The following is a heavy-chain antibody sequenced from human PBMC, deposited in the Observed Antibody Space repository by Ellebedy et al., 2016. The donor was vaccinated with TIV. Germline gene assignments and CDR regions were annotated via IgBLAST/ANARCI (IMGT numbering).Heavy chain of an antibody. D-gene: IGHD2-21*01. V-gene: IGHV3-23*01. CDR1: GFSFRNHA. J-gene: IGHJ4*02. Sequence: PGGSLRLSCTASGFSFRNHAMSWVRQAPGKGLEWVSGISGSGRDTYYADSVKGRLTISRDNSKSTVDLLLDSLRAADTAVYYCAKGDYVSAWHLDHWGQGTVVTVSS. CDR2: ISGSGRDT. CDR3: AKGDYVSAWHLDH.